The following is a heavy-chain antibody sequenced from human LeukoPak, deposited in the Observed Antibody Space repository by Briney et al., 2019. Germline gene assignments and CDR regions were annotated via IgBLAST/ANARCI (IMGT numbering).Heavy chain of an antibody. CDR3: ARAGGGGYDPFDY. Sequence: PGGSLRLSCAPSGFTFSDYAMAWVRHAPGEGLEWVSTVTSSGGTTYYADSVKGRFTISRDNSKNTLYVQMNSLTAEDTAFYYCARAGGGGYDPFDYWGQGTLVTVSS. V-gene: IGHV3-23*01. CDR2: VTSSGGTT. CDR1: GFTFSDYA. J-gene: IGHJ4*02. D-gene: IGHD5-12*01.